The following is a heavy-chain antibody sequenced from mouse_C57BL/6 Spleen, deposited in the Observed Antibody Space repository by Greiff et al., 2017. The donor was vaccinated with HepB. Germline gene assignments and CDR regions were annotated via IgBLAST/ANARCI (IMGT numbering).Heavy chain of an antibody. J-gene: IGHJ2*01. D-gene: IGHD4-1*02. Sequence: VQLQQSGGGLVKPGGSLKLSYAASGFTFSDYGMHWVRQAPEKGLEWVAYISSGSSTIYYADTVKGRFTISRDNAKNTLFLQMTSLRSEDTAMYYCARRNWEGDFDYWGQGTTLTVSS. CDR3: ARRNWEGDFDY. V-gene: IGHV5-17*01. CDR2: ISSGSSTI. CDR1: GFTFSDYG.